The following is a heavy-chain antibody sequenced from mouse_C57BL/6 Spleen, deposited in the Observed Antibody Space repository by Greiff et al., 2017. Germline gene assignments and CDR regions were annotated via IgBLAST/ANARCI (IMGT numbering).Heavy chain of an antibody. CDR1: GYAFSSYW. J-gene: IGHJ4*01. Sequence: VQLQQSGAELVKPGASVKISCKASGYAFSSYWMNWVKQRPGKGLEWIGQIYPGDGDTNYNGKFKGKATLTADKSSSTAYMQLSSLTSEDSAVYCCARGGDYDGYYVSAMDYWGQGTSVTVSS. V-gene: IGHV1-80*01. D-gene: IGHD2-3*01. CDR2: IYPGDGDT. CDR3: ARGGDYDGYYVSAMDY.